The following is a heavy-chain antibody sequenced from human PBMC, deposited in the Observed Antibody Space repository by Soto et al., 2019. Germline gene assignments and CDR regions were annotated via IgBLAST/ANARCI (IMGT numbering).Heavy chain of an antibody. CDR2: ISSSSSTI. V-gene: IGHV3-48*02. CDR3: AREGDGYDGYAFDI. D-gene: IGHD5-12*01. CDR1: GFTFSSYS. J-gene: IGHJ3*02. Sequence: GGSLRLSCAASGFTFSSYSMNWVRQAPGKGLEWVSYISSSSSTIYYADSVKGRFTISRDNAKNSLHLQMNSLRDEDTAVYYCAREGDGYDGYAFDIWGQGTMVTVSS.